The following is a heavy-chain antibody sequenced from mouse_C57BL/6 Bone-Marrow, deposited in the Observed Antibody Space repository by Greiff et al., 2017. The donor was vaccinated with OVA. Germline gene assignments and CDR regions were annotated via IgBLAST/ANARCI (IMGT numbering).Heavy chain of an antibody. CDR3: ANYYGSSYSFDY. V-gene: IGHV1-81*01. CDR1: GYTFTSYG. D-gene: IGHD1-1*01. CDR2: IYPRSGNT. Sequence: QVQLKESGAELARPGASVKLSCKASGYTFTSYGISWVKQRTGQGLEWIGEIYPRSGNTYYSEKFKGKATLTADKSSSTAYMELRSLTSEDSAVYFCANYYGSSYSFDYWGQGTTLTVSS. J-gene: IGHJ2*01.